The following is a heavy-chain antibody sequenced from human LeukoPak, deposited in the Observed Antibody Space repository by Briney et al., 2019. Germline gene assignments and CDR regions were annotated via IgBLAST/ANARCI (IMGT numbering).Heavy chain of an antibody. CDR2: TNPNSGGT. CDR1: GYTFTGYY. V-gene: IGHV1-2*02. D-gene: IGHD3-10*01. Sequence: ASVKVSCKASGYTFTGYYMHWVRQAPGQGLEWMGWTNPNSGGTNYAQKFQGRVTMTRDTSISTAYMELSRLRSDDTAVYYCARAFVAAGPRGVDYWGQGTLVTVSS. J-gene: IGHJ4*02. CDR3: ARAFVAAGPRGVDY.